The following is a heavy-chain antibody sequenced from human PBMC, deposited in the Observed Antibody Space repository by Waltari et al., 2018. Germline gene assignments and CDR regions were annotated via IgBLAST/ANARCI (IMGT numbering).Heavy chain of an antibody. CDR1: GCSISSGCYL. CDR3: ARDREDYGDLGYFDY. J-gene: IGHJ4*02. D-gene: IGHD4-17*01. V-gene: IGHV4-61*09. CDR2: IYTSGST. Sequence: QVQLQASGPGLMQPSQTLSLPSPFSGCSISSGCYLWSWLQPPAGKGLAWIGYIYTSGSTNYNPSPKSRVTISVDTSKNQFSLKLSSVTAADTAVYYCARDREDYGDLGYFDYWGQGTLVTVSS.